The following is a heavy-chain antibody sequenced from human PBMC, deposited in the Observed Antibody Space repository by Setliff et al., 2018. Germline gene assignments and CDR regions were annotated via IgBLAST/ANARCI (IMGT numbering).Heavy chain of an antibody. Sequence: SETLSLTCTVSGGSISSSSYYWSWIRQPAGKGLEWIGRIYSSGSTNYNPSLKSRVTISVDRSKNQFSLKLSSVIAADTAVYYCARDLYSSSSGGFYYYYYYMDVWGKGTTVTVSS. V-gene: IGHV4-61*02. CDR1: GGSISSSSYY. D-gene: IGHD6-6*01. J-gene: IGHJ6*03. CDR3: ARDLYSSSSGGFYYYYYYMDV. CDR2: IYSSGST.